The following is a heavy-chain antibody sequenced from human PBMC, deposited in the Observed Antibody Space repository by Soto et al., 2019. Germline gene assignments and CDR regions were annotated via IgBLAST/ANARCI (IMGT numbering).Heavy chain of an antibody. J-gene: IGHJ4*02. CDR1: GGFISSGGYY. CDR3: ARSHRDNWGSPDYFDY. CDR2: IYYNGDT. V-gene: IGHV4-31*03. Sequence: QVQLQEWGPGLVKPSQTLSLTCTFSGGFISSGGYYWSWIRQHPGKGLEWIGYIYYNGDTYYNPSLKGRVSISIDTSKNQFSLRLTSVAAADTAVYYCARSHRDNWGSPDYFDYWGQGTLVTVSS. D-gene: IGHD7-27*01.